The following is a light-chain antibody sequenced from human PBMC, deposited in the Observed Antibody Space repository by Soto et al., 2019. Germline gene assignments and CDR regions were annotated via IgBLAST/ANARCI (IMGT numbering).Light chain of an antibody. CDR3: QQTRAYPST. Sequence: DFQVTQSPSTLSASVGDRVTITCRASQNIRSRLAWFQQKPGKAPKLLIYDASSLESGVPQRFSGSGSGTDFTLTISSLQAEDFASYYCQQTRAYPSTFGGGTKVDIK. V-gene: IGKV1-5*01. J-gene: IGKJ4*01. CDR1: QNIRSR. CDR2: DAS.